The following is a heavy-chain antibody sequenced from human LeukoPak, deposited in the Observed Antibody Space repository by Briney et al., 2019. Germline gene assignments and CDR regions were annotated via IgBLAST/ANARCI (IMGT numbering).Heavy chain of an antibody. CDR3: AKRADSSAHSFDY. Sequence: LTGGSLRLSCAASGFPFSRYGMKWVRQAPGKGLEWLSYIRSSDSTTYYADSVKGRFTISRDNAKNSLYLQMDSLRVEDTAVYYCAKRADSSAHSFDYWGQGTLVTVSS. CDR2: IRSSDSTT. D-gene: IGHD3-22*01. J-gene: IGHJ4*02. CDR1: GFPFSRYG. V-gene: IGHV3-48*04.